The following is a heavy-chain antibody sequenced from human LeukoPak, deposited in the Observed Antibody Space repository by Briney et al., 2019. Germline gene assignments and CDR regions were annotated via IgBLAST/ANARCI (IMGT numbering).Heavy chain of an antibody. CDR1: CVSISSSSYY. D-gene: IGHD2-2*01. V-gene: IGHV4-39*01. CDR2: IYYSGST. CDR3: ARPRRCSSTSCYAGGAFDV. J-gene: IGHJ3*01. Sequence: PSETLALTFTVSCVSISSSSYYWGWIRQPPGNGLEWIGRIYYSGSTYYNPSLRSRVTISVDTSKNQFSLKLSSVTAADTAVYYRARPRRCSSTSCYAGGAFDVWGQGTMVSVSS.